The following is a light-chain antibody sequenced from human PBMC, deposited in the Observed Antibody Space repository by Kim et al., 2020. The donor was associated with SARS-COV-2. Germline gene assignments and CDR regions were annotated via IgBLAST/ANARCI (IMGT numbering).Light chain of an antibody. J-gene: IGKJ2*01. V-gene: IGKV3-15*01. CDR3: QQYHNWPYT. CDR2: AAS. CDR1: QSVTSN. Sequence: SVSPGERATISCRASQSVTSNLAWYHQKPGQAPRLLIYAASPRATGIPARFSGSGSGTEFTLTITSLKSEDFAVYYCQQYHNWPYTFGQGTKLEI.